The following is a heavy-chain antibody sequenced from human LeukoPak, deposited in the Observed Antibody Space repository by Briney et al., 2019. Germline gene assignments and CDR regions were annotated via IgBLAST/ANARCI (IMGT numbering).Heavy chain of an antibody. Sequence: GGSLRLSCAASGFTFSDYYMSWIRQAPGKGLEWLSYISGSGSTIYYADSVKGRFTISRDNAKNSLYLQMNSLRVEDTAVYYCGKEQLQYFDNSGYYNWGQGTLVAVSS. CDR1: GFTFSDYY. D-gene: IGHD3-22*01. J-gene: IGHJ4*02. V-gene: IGHV3-11*04. CDR2: ISGSGSTI. CDR3: GKEQLQYFDNSGYYN.